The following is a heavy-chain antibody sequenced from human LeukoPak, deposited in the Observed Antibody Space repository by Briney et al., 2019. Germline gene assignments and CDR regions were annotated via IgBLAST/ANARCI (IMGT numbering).Heavy chain of an antibody. CDR1: GFTFSNAW. D-gene: IGHD3-10*01. V-gene: IGHV3-15*01. CDR3: TTLYGSGNYY. J-gene: IGHJ4*02. CDR2: IKTKTDGGTT. Sequence: AGGSLRLSCVGSGFTFSNAWMSWVRQAPGKGLEWVGQIKTKTDGGTTDSAATVKGRFTISRDDSKNTLYLQMNSLKTEDTAMYYCTTLYGSGNYYWGQGTLVTVSS.